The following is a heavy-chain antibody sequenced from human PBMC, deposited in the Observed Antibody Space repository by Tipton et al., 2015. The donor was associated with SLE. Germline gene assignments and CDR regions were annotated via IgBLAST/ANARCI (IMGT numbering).Heavy chain of an antibody. CDR1: GFIFNSYS. J-gene: IGHJ4*02. V-gene: IGHV3-21*01. D-gene: IGHD2-15*01. CDR3: VRGANIGYHYFDY. CDR2: ISSGSNYI. Sequence: SLRLSCAASGFIFNSYSINWVRQAPGKGLEWVSSISSGSNYISYADSEKGRFTISRDDAKNSVYLQMNSLRAEDTAVYYCVRGANIGYHYFDYWGLGTLVTVSS.